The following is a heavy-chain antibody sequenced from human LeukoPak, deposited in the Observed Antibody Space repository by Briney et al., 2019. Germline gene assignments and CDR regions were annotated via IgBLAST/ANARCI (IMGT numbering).Heavy chain of an antibody. D-gene: IGHD2-8*01. V-gene: IGHV3-30-3*01. Sequence: GGPLRLSCAASGFTFSSYAMHWVRQAPGKGLEWVAVISYDGSNKYYADSVKGRFTISRDNSKNTLYLQMNSLGAEDTAVYYCARDRLGYCTNGVCRKGLSYWGQGTLVTVSS. J-gene: IGHJ4*02. CDR3: ARDRLGYCTNGVCRKGLSY. CDR2: ISYDGSNK. CDR1: GFTFSSYA.